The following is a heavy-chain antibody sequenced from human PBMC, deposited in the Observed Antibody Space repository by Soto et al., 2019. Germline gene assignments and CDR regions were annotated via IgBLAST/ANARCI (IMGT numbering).Heavy chain of an antibody. V-gene: IGHV1-46*01. CDR2: INPSGGST. CDR3: TVRDSGYDYGQVY. Sequence: ASVKVSCKASGYTFTSYYMHWVRQAPGQGLEWMGIINPSGGSTSYAQKFQGRVTMTRDTSTSTVYMELSSLRSEDTAVYYCTVRDSGYDYGQVYWGQGTLVTVSS. D-gene: IGHD5-12*01. CDR1: GYTFTSYY. J-gene: IGHJ4*02.